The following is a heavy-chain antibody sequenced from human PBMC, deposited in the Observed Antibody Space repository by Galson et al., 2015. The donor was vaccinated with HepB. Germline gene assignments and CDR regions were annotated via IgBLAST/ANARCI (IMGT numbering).Heavy chain of an antibody. D-gene: IGHD6-19*01. CDR1: GFTFSGFG. Sequence: SLRLSCAASGFTFSGFGMHWVRQAPGKGLQWVALIWADGSKQHYADSVKGRFTISRDNSENTLLLQMNSLRDEDSAVYYCVRAVARGWYYFDYWGHGTLVTVSS. J-gene: IGHJ4*01. CDR3: VRAVARGWYYFDY. CDR2: IWADGSKQ. V-gene: IGHV3-33*01.